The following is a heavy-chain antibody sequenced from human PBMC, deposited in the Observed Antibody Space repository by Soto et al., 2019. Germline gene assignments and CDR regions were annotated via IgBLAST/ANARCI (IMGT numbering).Heavy chain of an antibody. V-gene: IGHV1-18*04. J-gene: IGHJ4*02. CDR3: ARAGWELHPGYFDY. CDR2: ISAYNANT. Sequence: QVQLVQSGAEVKKPGASVKVSCKASGFTFTNYGISWVRQAPGQGLEWMGWISAYNANTNYAQKFQGRVTMTTDTATSTVYLELRSLRSDDTAVYYCARAGWELHPGYFDYWGQGTLVTVSS. CDR1: GFTFTNYG. D-gene: IGHD1-26*01.